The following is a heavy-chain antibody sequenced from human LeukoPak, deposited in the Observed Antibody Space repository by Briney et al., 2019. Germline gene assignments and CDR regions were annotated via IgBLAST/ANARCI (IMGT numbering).Heavy chain of an antibody. CDR2: INWNGGST. V-gene: IGHV3-20*04. CDR3: ARSTYSSGWYAADY. Sequence: GGSLRLSCAASGFTFDDYGMSWVRQAPGKGLEWVSGINWNGGSTGYADSVEGRFTISRDNAKNSLYPQMNSLRAEDTALYYCARSTYSSGWYAADYWGQGTLVTVSS. CDR1: GFTFDDYG. J-gene: IGHJ4*02. D-gene: IGHD6-19*01.